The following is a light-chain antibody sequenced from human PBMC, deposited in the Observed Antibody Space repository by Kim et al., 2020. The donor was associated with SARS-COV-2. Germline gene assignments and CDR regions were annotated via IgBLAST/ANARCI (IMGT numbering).Light chain of an antibody. CDR1: KLGDKY. CDR2: QDS. CDR3: QAWDSSTAV. Sequence: SYELTQPPSVSVSPGQTASITCSGDKLGDKYACWYQQKPGQSPVLVIYQDSKRPSGIPERFSGSNSGNTATLTISGTQAMDEADYYCQAWDSSTAVLGGGTQL. V-gene: IGLV3-1*01. J-gene: IGLJ2*01.